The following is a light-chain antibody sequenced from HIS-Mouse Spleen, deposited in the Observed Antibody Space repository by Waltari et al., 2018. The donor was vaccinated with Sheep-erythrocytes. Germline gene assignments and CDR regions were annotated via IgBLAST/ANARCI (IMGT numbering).Light chain of an antibody. CDR1: QDISTY. V-gene: IGKV1-33*01. J-gene: IGKJ4*01. Sequence: DIQMNQSPSSLSASVGDSVTITCQARQDISTYLNLYQQKPGKAPKLLIYDASNLETGVPSRFSGSGSGTDFTFTISSLQPEDIATYYCQQYDNLFTFGGGTKVEIK. CDR3: QQYDNLFT. CDR2: DAS.